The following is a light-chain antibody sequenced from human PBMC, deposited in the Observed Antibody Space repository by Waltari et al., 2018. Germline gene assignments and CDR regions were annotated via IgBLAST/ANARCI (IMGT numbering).Light chain of an antibody. CDR2: GTS. CDR3: QQYDYWPWT. J-gene: IGKJ1*01. V-gene: IGKV3D-15*01. Sequence: DIVMTQPPATLSLSPGESATLSCRASQSLTSSTFAWFQQKPGQPPRLLIYGTSTRADGIPDGFSGSGSGTDFCLSISGLQPEDFATYYCQQYDYWPWTFGQGTRV. CDR1: QSLTSST.